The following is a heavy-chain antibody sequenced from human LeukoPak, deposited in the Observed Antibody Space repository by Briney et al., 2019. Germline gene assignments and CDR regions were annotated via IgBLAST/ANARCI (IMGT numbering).Heavy chain of an antibody. D-gene: IGHD6-19*01. V-gene: IGHV3-74*01. Sequence: PGGSLRLSCAASGFTFSSYWMHWVRQAPGEGLVWVSRINSDGSTTNYADSVKGRFTISRDNAKNSLYLQMNSLRVEDTAVYYCARDHGWQSFDLWGQGTMHTVSS. CDR3: ARDHGWQSFDL. J-gene: IGHJ3*01. CDR1: GFTFSSYW. CDR2: INSDGSTT.